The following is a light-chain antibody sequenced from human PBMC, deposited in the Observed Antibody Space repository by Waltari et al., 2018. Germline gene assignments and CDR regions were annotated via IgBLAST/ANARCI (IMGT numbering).Light chain of an antibody. CDR2: GNN. CDR1: TSHNGAGPV. CDR3: QSFDNMLSGGVV. V-gene: IGLV1-40*01. J-gene: IGLJ2*01. Sequence: QSVLTQPPSVSGTPGQRVPVSCSISTSHNGAGPVLHWSQHLPGTAPKLLIYGNNNRPSGVPDRFSGSKSGTSASLAITGLQADDEADYFCQSFDNMLSGGVVFGGGTKLAVL.